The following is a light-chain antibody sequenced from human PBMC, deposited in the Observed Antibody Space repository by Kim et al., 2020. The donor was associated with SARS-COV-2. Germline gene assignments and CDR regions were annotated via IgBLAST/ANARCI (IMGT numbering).Light chain of an antibody. CDR3: QSYDSSNLWV. Sequence: KTVTISCTGSSGSIASNYVQWYQQRPGSAPTTVIYEDNQRPSGVPDRFSGSIDSSSNSVSLTISGLKTEDEADYYCQSYDSSNLWVFGGGTQLTVL. J-gene: IGLJ3*02. CDR1: SGSIASNY. CDR2: EDN. V-gene: IGLV6-57*02.